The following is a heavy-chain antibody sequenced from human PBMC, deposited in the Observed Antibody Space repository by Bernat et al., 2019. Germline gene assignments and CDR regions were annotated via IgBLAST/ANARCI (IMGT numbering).Heavy chain of an antibody. CDR3: ARARYYDLIDY. CDR1: GFTFSSYW. V-gene: IGHV3-74*01. D-gene: IGHD3-3*01. CDR2: FNSDGSST. Sequence: EVQLVESGGGLVQPGGSLRLSCAASGFTFSSYWMHWVRQAPGKGLVWVSRFNSDGSSTTYADSVKGRFNISRDNAKNTVYLQMNSLRAKDTAVYYCARARYYDLIDYWGQGTLVTVSS. J-gene: IGHJ4*02.